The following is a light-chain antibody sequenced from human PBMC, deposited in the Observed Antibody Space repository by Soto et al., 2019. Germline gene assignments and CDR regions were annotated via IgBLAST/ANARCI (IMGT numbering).Light chain of an antibody. J-gene: IGLJ2*01. CDR3: QSYDSSLSAVV. CDR1: SSNFGAGYD. V-gene: IGLV1-40*01. Sequence: QSALTQPPSVSGAPGQRVTISCTGSSSNFGAGYDVHWYQQLPGTAPKLLIYGDSNRPSGVPDRFSGSKSGTSASLAITGLQAEDEADYYCQSYDSSLSAVVFGGGTKVTVL. CDR2: GDS.